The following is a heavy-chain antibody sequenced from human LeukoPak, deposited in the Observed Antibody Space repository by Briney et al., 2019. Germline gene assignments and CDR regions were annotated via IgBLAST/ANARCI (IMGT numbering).Heavy chain of an antibody. D-gene: IGHD6-13*01. J-gene: IGHJ6*03. CDR2: IIPIFRTA. V-gene: IGHV1-69*13. CDR3: ARAGGIAAAGTYYYYYYYMDV. CDR1: GGTFSSYA. Sequence: SVKVSCKASGGTFSSYAISWVRQAPGQGLEWMGGIIPIFRTANYAQKFQGRVTITADESTSTAYMELSSLRSEDTAVYYCARAGGIAAAGTYYYYYYYMDVWGKGTTVTVSS.